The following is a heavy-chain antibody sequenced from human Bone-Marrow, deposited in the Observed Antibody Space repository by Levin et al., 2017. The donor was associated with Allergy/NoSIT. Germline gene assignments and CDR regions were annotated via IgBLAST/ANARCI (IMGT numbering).Heavy chain of an antibody. CDR3: ARRVSTWFIDY. CDR1: GASISGSNW. J-gene: IGHJ4*02. V-gene: IGHV4-4*02. CDR2: IHHSESA. Sequence: SETLSLTCAVSGASISGSNWWNWVRQPPGEGLEWIAEIHHSESANYKSSLKSRVSMSVDKSKNQFSLKLTSVTAADTAVYYCARRVSTWFIDYWGQGILVTVSS. D-gene: IGHD6-13*01.